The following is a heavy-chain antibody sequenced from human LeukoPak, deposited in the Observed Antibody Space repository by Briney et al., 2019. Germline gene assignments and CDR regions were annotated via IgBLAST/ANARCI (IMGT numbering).Heavy chain of an antibody. V-gene: IGHV4-59*01. D-gene: IGHD6-13*01. Sequence: SETLSLTCTVSGGSISTYYWNWIRQPPGKGLEWIGYIYYNGATNYNPSLKSRVTISVDTSKNQFSLKLSSVTAADTAVYYCARGVYIAAAQYGFWGQGTLVTVSS. CDR3: ARGVYIAAAQYGF. CDR2: IYYNGAT. CDR1: GGSISTYY. J-gene: IGHJ4*02.